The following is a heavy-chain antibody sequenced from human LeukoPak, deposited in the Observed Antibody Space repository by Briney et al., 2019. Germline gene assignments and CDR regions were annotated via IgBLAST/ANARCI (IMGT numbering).Heavy chain of an antibody. CDR1: GGSFSGYY. D-gene: IGHD5-24*01. J-gene: IGHJ4*02. Sequence: PSETLPLTCAVYGGSFSGYYWSWIRQPPGKGLEWIGEINHSGSTNYNPSLKSRVTISVDTSKNQFSLKLSSVTAADTAVYYCASEMATTNFDYWGQGTLVTVSS. V-gene: IGHV4-34*01. CDR3: ASEMATTNFDY. CDR2: INHSGST.